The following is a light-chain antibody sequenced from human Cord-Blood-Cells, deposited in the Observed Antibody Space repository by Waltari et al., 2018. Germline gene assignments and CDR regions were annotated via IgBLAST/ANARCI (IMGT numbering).Light chain of an antibody. CDR3: QVWDSSTV. Sequence: SYELTQPLSVSVALGQTARITCGGHNYGRKYVHWYQQKPGQPPVLVIYRDSNRPSGVPERFSGANSGNTATLTISRAQAGDEADYYCQVWDSSTVFGTGTKVTVL. CDR1: NYGRKY. CDR2: RDS. J-gene: IGLJ1*01. V-gene: IGLV3-9*01.